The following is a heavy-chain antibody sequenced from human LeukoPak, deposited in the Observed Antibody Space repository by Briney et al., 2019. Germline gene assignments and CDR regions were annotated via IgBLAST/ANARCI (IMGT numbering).Heavy chain of an antibody. V-gene: IGHV1-46*01. J-gene: IGHJ5*02. CDR1: GYTFTSYY. Sequence: GASVKVSRKTSGYTFTSYYIHWMRQAPGQGPEWMGIINPIGGTTGYAQKFQGRVTMTRDTSTSTVYMELRSLSPEDTGVYYCARQQGLQNLNFDHWGQGALVTVSS. CDR3: ARQQGLQNLNFDH. D-gene: IGHD4-11*01. CDR2: INPIGGTT.